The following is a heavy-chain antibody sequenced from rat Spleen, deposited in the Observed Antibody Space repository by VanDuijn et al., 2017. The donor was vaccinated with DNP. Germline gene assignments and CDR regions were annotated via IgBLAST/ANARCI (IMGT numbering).Heavy chain of an antibody. D-gene: IGHD1-11*01. Sequence: EVQLVESGGGLVQPGKSLKLSCAASGFTFSDYYMAWVRQAPKKGLEWVASVGYQGSGISYGNSVKGRFTVSRDDAKNTLYLQMNSLRSEDTATYFCTRGLRVYYFDYWGQGVMVTVSS. CDR3: TRGLRVYYFDY. J-gene: IGHJ2*01. V-gene: IGHV5-22*01. CDR2: VGYQGSGI. CDR1: GFTFSDYY.